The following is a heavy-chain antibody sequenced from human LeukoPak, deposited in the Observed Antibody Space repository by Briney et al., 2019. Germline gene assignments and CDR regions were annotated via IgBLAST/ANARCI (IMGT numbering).Heavy chain of an antibody. D-gene: IGHD1-26*01. Sequence: PSETLSLTCTVSGGSISSYYWSWIQQPPGKGLEWIGYIYYSGSTNYNPSLKSRVTISVDTSKNQFSLKLSSVTAADTAVYYCVRDTGSQGYWGQGTLVTVSS. CDR1: GGSISSYY. J-gene: IGHJ4*02. V-gene: IGHV4-59*12. CDR3: VRDTGSQGY. CDR2: IYYSGST.